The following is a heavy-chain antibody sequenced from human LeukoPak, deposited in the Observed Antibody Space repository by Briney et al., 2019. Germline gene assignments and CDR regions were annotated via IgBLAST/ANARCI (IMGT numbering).Heavy chain of an antibody. D-gene: IGHD3-10*01. CDR1: GGSINSGSYY. V-gene: IGHV4-39*01. J-gene: IGHJ5*02. Sequence: PSETLSLTCTVSGGSINSGSYYWGWIRQPPGKGLEWIGSIYYSGSTYYNPSLKSRVTISVDTSKNQFSLKLSSVTAADTAVYYCARQRGYYGSGNWFDPWGQGTLVTVSS. CDR2: IYYSGST. CDR3: ARQRGYYGSGNWFDP.